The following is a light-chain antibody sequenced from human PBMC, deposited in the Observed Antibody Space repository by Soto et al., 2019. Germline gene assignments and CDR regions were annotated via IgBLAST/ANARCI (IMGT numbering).Light chain of an antibody. CDR3: SSYAGNYVYG. J-gene: IGLJ1*01. CDR2: DVS. Sequence: QSALAQPRSVSGSPGQSVTIPCTGTSSDVGGYNYVSWYQRHAGKSPKLIIYDVSERPSGVPDRFSASKSGNTASLTISGLQAEDEADYYCSSYAGNYVYGFGSGTKVTVL. V-gene: IGLV2-11*01. CDR1: SSDVGGYNY.